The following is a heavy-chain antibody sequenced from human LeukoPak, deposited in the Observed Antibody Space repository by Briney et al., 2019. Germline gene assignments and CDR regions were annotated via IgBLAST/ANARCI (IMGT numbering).Heavy chain of an antibody. Sequence: GGSLRLSCAASGFTFSSYAMSWVRQAPGKGLEWVSAISGSGGSTYYADSVKGRFTISRDNSKSTLYLQMNSLRAEDTAVYYCAKVKAVAGTEYWGQGTLVTVSS. D-gene: IGHD6-19*01. CDR3: AKVKAVAGTEY. J-gene: IGHJ4*02. V-gene: IGHV3-23*01. CDR2: ISGSGGST. CDR1: GFTFSSYA.